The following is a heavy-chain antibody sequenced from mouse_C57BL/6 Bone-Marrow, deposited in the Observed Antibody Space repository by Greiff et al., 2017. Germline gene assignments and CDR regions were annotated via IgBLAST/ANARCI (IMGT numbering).Heavy chain of an antibody. CDR1: GYTFTSYW. J-gene: IGHJ4*01. V-gene: IGHV1-69*01. Sequence: QVQLQQPGAELVMPGASVKLSCKASGYTFTSYWMHWVKQRPGQGLEWIGEIDPSDSYTNYNQKFKGKSTLTVDKSSSTACMQLSSLTSEDSAVYYCAREDGYYAMDYWGQGTSVTVSS. CDR2: IDPSDSYT. D-gene: IGHD2-3*01. CDR3: AREDGYYAMDY.